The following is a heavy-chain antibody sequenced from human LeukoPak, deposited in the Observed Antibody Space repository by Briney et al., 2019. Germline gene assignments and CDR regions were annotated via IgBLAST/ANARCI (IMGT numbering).Heavy chain of an antibody. CDR2: ISWNSGSI. Sequence: PGGSLRLSCAASGFTFDDYAMHWVRQAPGKGLEWVSGISWNSGSIGYADSVKGRFTISRGNAKNSLYLQMNSLRAEDTALYYCAKDNYYDSSGSFDYWGQGTLVTVSS. CDR3: AKDNYYDSSGSFDY. CDR1: GFTFDDYA. J-gene: IGHJ4*02. D-gene: IGHD3-22*01. V-gene: IGHV3-9*01.